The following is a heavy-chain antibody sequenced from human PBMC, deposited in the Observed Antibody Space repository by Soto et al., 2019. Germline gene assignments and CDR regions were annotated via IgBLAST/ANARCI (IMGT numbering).Heavy chain of an antibody. D-gene: IGHD2-15*01. V-gene: IGHV1-46*03. Sequence: GSSVNVSCKASGYTFTSYYMHWVRQAPGQGLEWMGIINPSGGSTSYAQKFQGRVTMTRDTSTSTVYMELSSLRSEDTAVYYCARDGIYCSGGSCHFDYWGQGTLVTVSS. CDR2: INPSGGST. CDR3: ARDGIYCSGGSCHFDY. CDR1: GYTFTSYY. J-gene: IGHJ4*02.